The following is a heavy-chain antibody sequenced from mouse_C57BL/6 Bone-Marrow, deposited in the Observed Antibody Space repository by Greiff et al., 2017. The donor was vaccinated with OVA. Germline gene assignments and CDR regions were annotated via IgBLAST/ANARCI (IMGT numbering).Heavy chain of an antibody. CDR1: GYTFTSYW. Sequence: QVQLQQSGAELVMPGASVKLSCKASGYTFTSYWMHWVKQRPGQGLEWIGELDPSDSYTNYNQKFKGKSTLTVDKSSSTAYMQLSSLTSEDSAVYYCARWSGSAWFAYWGQGTLVTVSA. V-gene: IGHV1-69*01. CDR2: LDPSDSYT. D-gene: IGHD1-3*01. CDR3: ARWSGSAWFAY. J-gene: IGHJ3*01.